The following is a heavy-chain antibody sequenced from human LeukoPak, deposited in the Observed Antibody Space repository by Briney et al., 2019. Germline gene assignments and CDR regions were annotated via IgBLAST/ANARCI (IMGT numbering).Heavy chain of an antibody. CDR1: GGSISSGGYS. J-gene: IGHJ4*02. Sequence: SQTLSLTCAVSGGSISSGGYSWSWIRQPPGTGLEWIVYIYHSGSTYYNPSLKSRVTISVDRSKNQFSLKLSSVTAADTAVYYCARAIYSGYDEGVSFFDYWGQGTLVTVSS. D-gene: IGHD5-12*01. V-gene: IGHV4-30-2*01. CDR3: ARAIYSGYDEGVSFFDY. CDR2: IYHSGST.